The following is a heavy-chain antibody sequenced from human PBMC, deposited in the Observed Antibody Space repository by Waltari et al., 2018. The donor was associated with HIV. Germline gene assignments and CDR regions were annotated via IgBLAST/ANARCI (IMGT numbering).Heavy chain of an antibody. CDR1: GYTFTTFG. Sequence: QAQLVQSGTEVKKSGASVKVSCKASGYTFTTFGITWVRQAPGQGLEWMGWSSTYEETTNYAKKFQGRVTMTTDTSSNTAYMELRNLRSDDTAVYYCARDPRITIFGVPVWGQGTLVTVSS. V-gene: IGHV1-18*01. CDR2: SSTYEETT. D-gene: IGHD3-3*01. J-gene: IGHJ4*02. CDR3: ARDPRITIFGVPV.